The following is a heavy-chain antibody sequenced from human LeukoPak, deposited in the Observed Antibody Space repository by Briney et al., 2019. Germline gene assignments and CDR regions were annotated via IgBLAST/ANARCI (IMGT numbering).Heavy chain of an antibody. CDR1: GGSISSYY. J-gene: IGHJ6*02. D-gene: IGHD2-2*01. V-gene: IGHV4-4*07. CDR3: AREEVVPAAAGYYGMDV. Sequence: SETLSLTCTVSGGSISSYYWSWIRQPAGKGLEWIGRIYTSGSTNYNPSLKSRVTMSVDTSKNQFSLKLSSVTAADTAVYYCAREEVVPAAAGYYGMDVWGQGTTVTVSS. CDR2: IYTSGST.